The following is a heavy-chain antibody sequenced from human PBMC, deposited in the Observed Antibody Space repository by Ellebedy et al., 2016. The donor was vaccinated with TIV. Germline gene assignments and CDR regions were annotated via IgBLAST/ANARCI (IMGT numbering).Heavy chain of an antibody. CDR1: GGSFSSYY. CDR3: ARESLDIVATTHYFDY. CDR2: IYYSGST. Sequence: SQTLSLTCAVYGGSFSSYYWSWIRQPPGKGLEWIGYIYYSGSTNYNPSLKSRVTISVDTSKNQFSLKLSSVTAADTAVYYCARESLDIVATTHYFDYWGQGTLVTVSS. V-gene: IGHV4-59*12. D-gene: IGHD5-12*01. J-gene: IGHJ4*02.